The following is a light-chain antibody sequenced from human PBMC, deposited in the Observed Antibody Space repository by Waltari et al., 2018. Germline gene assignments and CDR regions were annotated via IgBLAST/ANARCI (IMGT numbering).Light chain of an antibody. CDR1: SSDVGSYNS. J-gene: IGLJ3*02. CDR3: SSQSSNNVVL. Sequence: QSALTQPASVSGSPGQSITISCTGTSSDVGSYNSVSWYQDHPGQGPKVIIDDVSDRPSGVSARFSGSKSGNTASLTISGLQAEDEADYYCSSQSSNNVVLFGGGTKVTVL. V-gene: IGLV2-14*03. CDR2: DVS.